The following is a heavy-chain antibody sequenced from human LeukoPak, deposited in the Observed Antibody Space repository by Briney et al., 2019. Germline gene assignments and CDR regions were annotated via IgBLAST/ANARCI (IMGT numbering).Heavy chain of an antibody. CDR3: ARGDSSPFVPGGADALDI. J-gene: IGHJ3*02. CDR2: IRHDGRDK. Sequence: GGSLRLSCAASGFTFRSYGIHWVRQGPGKGLEWVAFIRHDGRDKYHADSVAGRLSISRDNSKNTVYLQMNSLTTEDTAIYYCARGDSSPFVPGGADALDIWGQGTMVTVS. D-gene: IGHD2-2*01. CDR1: GFTFRSYG. V-gene: IGHV3-30*02.